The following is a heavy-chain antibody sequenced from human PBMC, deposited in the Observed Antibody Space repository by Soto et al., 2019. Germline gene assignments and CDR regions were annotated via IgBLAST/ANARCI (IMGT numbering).Heavy chain of an antibody. D-gene: IGHD1-26*01. Sequence: EVQLLESGGGLVQPGGSLRLSCAASGLTFSNFAMSWVRQAPGKGLEWVSAISGSCDTTYYADSVRGRFTISRDNSKNTLTRQMHTLRPEATPIYHVAITRVLTSTWNSVYGVDCWGQGTRVTVPS. V-gene: IGHV3-23*01. J-gene: IGHJ6*02. CDR3: AITRVLTSTWNSVYGVDC. CDR1: GLTFSNFA. CDR2: ISGSCDTT.